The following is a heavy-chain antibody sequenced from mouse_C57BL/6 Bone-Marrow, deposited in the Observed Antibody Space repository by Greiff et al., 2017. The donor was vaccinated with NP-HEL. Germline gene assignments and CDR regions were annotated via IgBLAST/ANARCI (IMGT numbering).Heavy chain of an antibody. Sequence: EVKLMESGGGLVKPGGSLKLSCAASGFTFSDYGMHWVRQAPEKGLEWVAYISSGSSTIYYADTVKGRFTISRDNAKNTLFRQMTSLRSEDTAMYYCASYDGPWFAYWGQGTLVTVSA. D-gene: IGHD2-3*01. CDR3: ASYDGPWFAY. V-gene: IGHV5-17*01. CDR1: GFTFSDYG. CDR2: ISSGSSTI. J-gene: IGHJ3*01.